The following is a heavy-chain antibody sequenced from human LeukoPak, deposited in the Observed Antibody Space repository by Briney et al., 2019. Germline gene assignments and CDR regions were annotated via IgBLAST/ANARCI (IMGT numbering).Heavy chain of an antibody. CDR2: IYTSGST. D-gene: IGHD3-3*01. V-gene: IGHV4-61*02. CDR1: GGSMSSGSYY. CDR3: ARMYYDFWSGYPAYYFDY. Sequence: SETLSLTCTVSGGSMSSGSYYWSWIRQPAGKGLEWIGRIYTSGSTNYNPSLKSRVTISVDTSKNQFSLKLSSVTAADTAVYYCARMYYDFWSGYPAYYFDYSGQGTLATVSS. J-gene: IGHJ4*02.